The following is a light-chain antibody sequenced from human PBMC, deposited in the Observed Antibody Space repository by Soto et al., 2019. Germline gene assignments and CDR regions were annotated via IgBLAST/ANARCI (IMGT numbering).Light chain of an antibody. Sequence: PVLTHNSTASDFLGSSGRLSCSMGSGHILYIFAWHQQQPGQAPHNLMKLEGSGNYNKGIGVPDRFAGFSSGDNRYLTISNRHSEDEADYYGETLDNSTHVSGTGTKVTVL. J-gene: IGLJ1*01. CDR1: SGHILYI. V-gene: IGLV4-60*03. CDR2: LEGSGNY. CDR3: ETLDNSTHV.